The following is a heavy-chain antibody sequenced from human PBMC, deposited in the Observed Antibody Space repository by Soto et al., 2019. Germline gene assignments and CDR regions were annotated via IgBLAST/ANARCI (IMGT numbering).Heavy chain of an antibody. CDR2: INHSGSS. Sequence: SETLSLTCAVHGGSFSGFYWTWIRQPPGKGLEWIGEINHSGSSNYNPALKSRVTMSLDTSRNQFSLSLNSVTAADTAVYYCARMAGPWYFDLWGRGTLVTVSS. CDR3: ARMAGPWYFDL. J-gene: IGHJ2*01. V-gene: IGHV4-34*01. CDR1: GGSFSGFY.